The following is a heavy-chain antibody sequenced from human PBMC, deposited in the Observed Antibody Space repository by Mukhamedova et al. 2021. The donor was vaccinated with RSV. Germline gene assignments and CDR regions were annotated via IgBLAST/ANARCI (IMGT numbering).Heavy chain of an antibody. Sequence: GKALEWLARIDWDDDKFYSTSLKTRLTISKDTSKNQVVLTMTNMDPVDTATYYCARTNCGGDCYQIYFDYWGQGNRVTVAS. CDR3: ARTNCGGDCYQIYFDY. CDR2: IDWDDDK. D-gene: IGHD2-21*01. J-gene: IGHJ4*02. V-gene: IGHV2-70*04.